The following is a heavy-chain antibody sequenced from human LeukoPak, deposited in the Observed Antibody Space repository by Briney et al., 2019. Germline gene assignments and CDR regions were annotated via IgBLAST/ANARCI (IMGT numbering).Heavy chain of an antibody. J-gene: IGHJ4*02. D-gene: IGHD6-13*01. CDR2: ISSSSSYI. CDR1: GFTFSSYG. CDR3: ARDYSSSWYNFDY. Sequence: KPGGSLRLSCAASGFTFSSYGMHWVRQAPGKGLEWVSSISSSSSYIYYADSVKGRFTISRDNAKNSLYLQMNSLRAEDTAVYYCARDYSSSWYNFDYWGQGTLVTVSS. V-gene: IGHV3-21*01.